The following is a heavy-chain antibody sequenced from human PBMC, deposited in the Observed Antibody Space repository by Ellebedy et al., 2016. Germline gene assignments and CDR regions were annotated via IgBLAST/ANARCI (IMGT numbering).Heavy chain of an antibody. J-gene: IGHJ5*02. V-gene: IGHV1-18*01. Sequence: ASVKVSXKASGYTFINHDITWVRQAPGQGLEWMGGSNNRHHAQKFQGRVTMTTDTSTRTAYMELRSLRFDDTAVYYCARDTRDGVGTSEAFYDPWGQGTLVTVS. CDR3: ARDTRDGVGTSEAFYDP. CDR1: GYTFINHD. D-gene: IGHD4-23*01. CDR2: SNNR.